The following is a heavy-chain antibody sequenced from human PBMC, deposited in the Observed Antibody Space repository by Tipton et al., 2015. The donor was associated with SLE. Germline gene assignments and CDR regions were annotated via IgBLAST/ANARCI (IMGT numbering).Heavy chain of an antibody. CDR3: ARDDPDGESSGIPGDY. CDR1: GYSISSGYY. V-gene: IGHV4-38-2*02. Sequence: GLVKPSETLSLTCAVSGYSISSGYYWGWIRQPPGKGLEWIGSIYHSGSTYYNPSLKSRVTISVDTSKNQFSLKLSSVTAADTAVYYCARDDPDGESSGIPGDYWGQGTLATVSS. D-gene: IGHD3-22*01. CDR2: IYHSGST. J-gene: IGHJ4*02.